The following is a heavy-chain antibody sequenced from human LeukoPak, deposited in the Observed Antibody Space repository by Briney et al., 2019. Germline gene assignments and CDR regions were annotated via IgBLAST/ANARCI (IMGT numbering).Heavy chain of an antibody. CDR2: IYYSGST. CDR3: ARVSEGIAVAGKGTTFDY. D-gene: IGHD6-19*01. CDR1: GGSISSYY. J-gene: IGHJ4*02. V-gene: IGHV4-59*01. Sequence: SETLSLTCTVSGGSISSYYWSWIRQPPGKGLEWIGYIYYSGSTNYNPSLKSRVTISVDTSKNQFSLKLSSVTAAGTAVYYCARVSEGIAVAGKGTTFDYWGQGTLVTVSS.